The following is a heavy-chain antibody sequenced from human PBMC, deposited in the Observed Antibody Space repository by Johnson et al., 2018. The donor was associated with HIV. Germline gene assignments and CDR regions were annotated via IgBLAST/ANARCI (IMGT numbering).Heavy chain of an antibody. Sequence: VQLVESEGGVVQPGRSLRLSCAASEFTFSNYAMDWVRQAPGKGLEWVALISYNGSHKYYADSVKGRFTISRDNSKNTLYLQMNSLRGEDTAVYYCARERAPYYDCCRGTRNSDAFDIWGQGKMVTVSS. CDR3: ARERAPYYDCCRGTRNSDAFDI. CDR2: ISYNGSHK. J-gene: IGHJ3*02. CDR1: EFTFSNYA. V-gene: IGHV3-30*04. D-gene: IGHD3-3*01.